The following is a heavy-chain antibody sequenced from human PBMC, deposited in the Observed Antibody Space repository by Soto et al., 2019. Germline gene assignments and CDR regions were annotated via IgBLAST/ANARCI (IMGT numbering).Heavy chain of an antibody. J-gene: IGHJ6*02. CDR1: GGSIATTSYH. Sequence: QVQLQGSGPGLVKPSETLSLTCAVSGGSIATTSYHWDWIRQPPGKGLEWIGTIYFSGTTYYKPSLKSRVTISVDTSKNQFSLELSSVTAADTAVYYCARSLGSTADPPYYLYFYGMDVWGQGTTVTVSS. CDR3: ARSLGSTADPPYYLYFYGMDV. CDR2: IYFSGTT. D-gene: IGHD5-18*01. V-gene: IGHV4-39*01.